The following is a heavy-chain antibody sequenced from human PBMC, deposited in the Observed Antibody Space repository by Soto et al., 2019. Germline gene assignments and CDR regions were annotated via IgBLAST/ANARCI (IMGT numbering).Heavy chain of an antibody. J-gene: IGHJ4*02. CDR2: IYPGDSDT. Sequence: PGEPLKISCKGSGYSFTSYWIGWVRQMPGKGLEWMGIIYPGDSDTRYSPSFQGQVTISADKSISTAYLQWSSLKASDTAMYYCARHTFDCTNGVCYTFDYWGQGTLVTVSS. CDR3: ARHTFDCTNGVCYTFDY. V-gene: IGHV5-51*01. D-gene: IGHD2-8*01. CDR1: GYSFTSYW.